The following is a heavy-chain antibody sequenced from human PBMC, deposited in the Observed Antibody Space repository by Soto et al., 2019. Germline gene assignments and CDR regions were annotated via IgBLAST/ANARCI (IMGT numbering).Heavy chain of an antibody. D-gene: IGHD2-21*02. CDR3: ARGDRGAFDL. Sequence: EVQLVESEGGLVQPGGSLRLSCAASGFTFSYYWMHWVRQAPGLGLVWVSRIHSDGSSTTYADSVKGRFTISRDNAKNTLYLQMNSLRAEDTAVYYCARGDRGAFDLWGQGTMVTVSS. V-gene: IGHV3-74*01. CDR2: IHSDGSST. J-gene: IGHJ3*01. CDR1: GFTFSYYW.